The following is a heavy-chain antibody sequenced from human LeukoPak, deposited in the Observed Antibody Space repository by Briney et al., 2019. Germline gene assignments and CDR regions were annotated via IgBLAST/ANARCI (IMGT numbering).Heavy chain of an antibody. CDR2: ISSSSSDI. CDR3: ARDPWESRAY. V-gene: IGHV3-21*01. Sequence: GGSLRLSCAASGFTFTGYSMNWVRQAPGKGLEWVSSISSSSSDIYYADSMKGRFTISRDNAKNSVYLQMNSLRTEDTAVYFCARDPWESRAYWGQGIVVTVSS. CDR1: GFTFTGYS. D-gene: IGHD1-26*01. J-gene: IGHJ4*02.